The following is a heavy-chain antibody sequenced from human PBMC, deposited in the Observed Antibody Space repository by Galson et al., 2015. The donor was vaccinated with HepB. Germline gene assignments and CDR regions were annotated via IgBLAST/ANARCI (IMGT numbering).Heavy chain of an antibody. J-gene: IGHJ4*02. D-gene: IGHD3-9*01. CDR1: GVSFSKAW. CDR3: TTGVPKYYDFLTGYVRDYYFDF. CDR2: IKSNSDGGTA. V-gene: IGHV3-15*07. Sequence: SLRLSCAASGVSFSKAWMNWVRQAPGKGLEWVGRIKSNSDGGTADFAAPVKGRFTISRDDSKNTLYLQMNGLKTEDTAVYYCTTGVPKYYDFLTGYVRDYYFDFWGQGTLVTVSS.